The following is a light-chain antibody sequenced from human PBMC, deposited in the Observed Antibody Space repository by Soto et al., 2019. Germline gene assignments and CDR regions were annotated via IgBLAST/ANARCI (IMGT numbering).Light chain of an antibody. CDR1: SSNIGAGYD. J-gene: IGLJ1*01. CDR3: CSWAGSNTFYV. V-gene: IGLV1-40*01. Sequence: QSVLTQPPSVSGAPGQRVTISCTGSSSNIGAGYDVHWYQQLPGTAPKLLIYGNSNRPSGVPDRFSGSKSGTSASLAISGLQAEDEADYYCCSWAGSNTFYVFGTGTKVTVL. CDR2: GNS.